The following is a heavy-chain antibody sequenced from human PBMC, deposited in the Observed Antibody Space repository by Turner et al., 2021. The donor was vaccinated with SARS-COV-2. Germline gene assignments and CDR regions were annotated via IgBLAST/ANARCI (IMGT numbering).Heavy chain of an antibody. J-gene: IGHJ3*02. CDR2: IYYSGST. Sequence: QLQLQESGPGLVKHSETLSLTCTVSGGSISSSSYYWGWIRQPPGKGMEWSGSIYYSGSTYYNPSLKSRVTISVDTSKNQFSLKLNSVPAADTAVYYCASPGGNSGWFFAYDIWGQGTMVTVSS. CDR3: ASPGGNSGWFFAYDI. V-gene: IGHV4-39*01. CDR1: GGSISSSSYY. D-gene: IGHD6-19*01.